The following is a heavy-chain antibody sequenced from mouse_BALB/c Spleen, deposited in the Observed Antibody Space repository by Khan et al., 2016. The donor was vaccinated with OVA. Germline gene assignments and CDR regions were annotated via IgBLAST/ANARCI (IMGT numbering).Heavy chain of an antibody. D-gene: IGHD1-2*01. CDR3: ARTARIKY. CDR2: ISYSAST. Sequence: EVQLVESGPGLVKPSQSLSLTFTVTVYSITSGYGWNWFLQFPGNKLEWMGYISYSASTNYNPSLKSRISITRDTSKNQFFLQLNSVTTEDTATYYCARTARIKYWGQGTTRTVSS. CDR1: VYSITSGYG. V-gene: IGHV3-2*02. J-gene: IGHJ2*01.